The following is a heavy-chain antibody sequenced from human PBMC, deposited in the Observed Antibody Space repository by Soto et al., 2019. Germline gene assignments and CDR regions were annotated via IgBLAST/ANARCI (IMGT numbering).Heavy chain of an antibody. CDR2: ISYDGSNK. CDR1: GFTFSSYG. Sequence: QVQLVGSGGGVVQPGRSLRLSCAASGFTFSSYGMYWVRQAPGKGLEWVTGISYDGSNKYYADSVKGRFTISRDNSKNTLYLQMNSLRAEDTAVYYYTKGSYSGIYSDFDYWGQGTLVTVSS. CDR3: TKGSYSGIYSDFDY. V-gene: IGHV3-30*18. J-gene: IGHJ4*02. D-gene: IGHD1-26*01.